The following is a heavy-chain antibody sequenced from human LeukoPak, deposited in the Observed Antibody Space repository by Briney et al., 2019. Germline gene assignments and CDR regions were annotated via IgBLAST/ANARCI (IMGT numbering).Heavy chain of an antibody. J-gene: IGHJ4*02. CDR1: GFTFSSYA. CDR2: ISYSGGST. Sequence: GGSLRLSCVASGFTFSSYAMSWVRQAPGEGLVWVSAISYSGGSTYYADSVKGRFTISRDNSKNTLYLQMNSLRAENTAVYYCAKDGYDFWSGYYSPTPFDYWGQGTLVTVSS. D-gene: IGHD3-3*01. CDR3: AKDGYDFWSGYYSPTPFDY. V-gene: IGHV3-23*01.